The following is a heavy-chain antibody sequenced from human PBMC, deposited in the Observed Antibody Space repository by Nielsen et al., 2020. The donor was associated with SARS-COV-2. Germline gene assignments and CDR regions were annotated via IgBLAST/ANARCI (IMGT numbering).Heavy chain of an antibody. J-gene: IGHJ4*02. CDR3: ARATLHSLRSSWFEGIDS. Sequence: GGSLRLSCAASGFNFSNYFMAWIRQVPGKGLHSVSYISNRNRYTKYADSVMGRFTISRDNTKNSLYLQMDSLRVEDTAVYFCARATLHSLRSSWFEGIDSWGQGTLFTVSS. CDR2: ISNRNRYT. V-gene: IGHV3-11*05. CDR1: GFNFSNYF. D-gene: IGHD3-10*01.